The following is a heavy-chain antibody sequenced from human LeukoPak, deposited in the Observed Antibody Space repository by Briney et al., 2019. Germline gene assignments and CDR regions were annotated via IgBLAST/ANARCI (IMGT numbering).Heavy chain of an antibody. J-gene: IGHJ4*02. CDR1: GGSISSSSYY. CDR3: ARLPPDGSGYWRDY. Sequence: SETLSLTCTVSGGSISSSSYYWGWIRQPPGKGLEWIGSIYYSGSTYYNPSLKSRVTISVDTSKNQFSLKLSSVTAADTAVYYCARLPPDGSGYWRDYWGQGTLVTVSS. V-gene: IGHV4-39*01. D-gene: IGHD3-22*01. CDR2: IYYSGST.